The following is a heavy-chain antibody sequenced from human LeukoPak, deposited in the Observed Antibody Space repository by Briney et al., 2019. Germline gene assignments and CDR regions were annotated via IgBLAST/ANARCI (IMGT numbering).Heavy chain of an antibody. Sequence: GASVKVSCKASGGTFSSYAISWVRQAPGQGLEWMGRIIPILGIANYAQKFQGRVTITADKSTSTAYMELSSLRSEDTAVYYCARARYYYDSSGYYYLDYWGQGTLVTVSS. J-gene: IGHJ4*02. V-gene: IGHV1-69*04. D-gene: IGHD3-22*01. CDR3: ARARYYYDSSGYYYLDY. CDR1: GGTFSSYA. CDR2: IIPILGIA.